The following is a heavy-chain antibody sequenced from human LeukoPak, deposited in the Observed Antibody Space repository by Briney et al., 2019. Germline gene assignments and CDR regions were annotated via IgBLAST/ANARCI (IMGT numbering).Heavy chain of an antibody. J-gene: IGHJ4*02. V-gene: IGHV1-2*02. CDR3: ARVQGGYGDYAVLFDY. D-gene: IGHD4-17*01. CDR2: INPNSGGT. Sequence: WASVKVSCKASGYTFTGYYMHWVRQAPGQGLEWMGWINPNSGGTNYAQKFQGRVTMTRDTSISTAYMELSRLRSDDTAVYYCARVQGGYGDYAVLFDYWGQGTLVTVSS. CDR1: GYTFTGYY.